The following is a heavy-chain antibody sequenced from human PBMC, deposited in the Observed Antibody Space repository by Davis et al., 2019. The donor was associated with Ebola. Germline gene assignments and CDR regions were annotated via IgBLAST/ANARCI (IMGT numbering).Heavy chain of an antibody. CDR3: AKDSPVSPYYDFWSGYWV. V-gene: IGHV3-30*18. D-gene: IGHD3-3*01. CDR1: GFTFSSYG. J-gene: IGHJ4*02. CDR2: ISYDGSNK. Sequence: GESLKISCAASGFTFSSYGMHWVRQAPGKGLEWVAVISYDGSNKYYADSVKGRFTISRDNSKNTLYLQMNSLRAEDTAVYYCAKDSPVSPYYDFWSGYWVWGQGTLVTVSS.